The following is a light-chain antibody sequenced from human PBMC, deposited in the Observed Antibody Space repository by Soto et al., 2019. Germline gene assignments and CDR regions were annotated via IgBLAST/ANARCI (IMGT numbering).Light chain of an antibody. J-gene: IGKJ5*01. V-gene: IGKV3-11*01. CDR2: DAS. Sequence: EIVLTQSPATLSLSPGERATLSCRASQSVSSYLAWYQQKPGQAPRLLISDASNRATGIPARFSGSGSGTDFTLTISTLEPEDFAVYYCQHHSIWPAFGPGTRLEIK. CDR3: QHHSIWPA. CDR1: QSVSSY.